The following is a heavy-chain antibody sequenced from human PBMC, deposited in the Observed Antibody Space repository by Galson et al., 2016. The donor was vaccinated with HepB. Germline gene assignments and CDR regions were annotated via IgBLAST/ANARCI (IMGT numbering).Heavy chain of an antibody. J-gene: IGHJ4*02. V-gene: IGHV6-1*01. CDR2: AYYRSKWTN. CDR1: GDSVSSNTAS. CDR3: SRDFDC. Sequence: CAISGDSVSSNTASWNWIRQSPSRGFEWLGRAYYRSKWTNEYAVSVKSRITINPDTSENQFSLQLNSVNPEDTAVYYCSRDFDCWSQGTLVTVSS.